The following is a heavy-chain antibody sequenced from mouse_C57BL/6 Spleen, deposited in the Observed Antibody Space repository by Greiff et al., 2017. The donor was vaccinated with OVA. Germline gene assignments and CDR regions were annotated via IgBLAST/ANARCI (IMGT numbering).Heavy chain of an antibody. D-gene: IGHD1-1*01. CDR3: ARRGSSPWYFYG. CDR2: IDPSDSET. J-gene: IGHJ1*03. V-gene: IGHV1-52*01. Sequence: QVQLQQPGAELVRPGSSVKLSCKASGYTFTSYWMHWVKQRPIQGLEWIGNIDPSDSETHYNQKFKDKATLTVDKSSSTAYMQLSSLTSEDAAVYYCARRGSSPWYFYGWGTGTTVTVAS. CDR1: GYTFTSYW.